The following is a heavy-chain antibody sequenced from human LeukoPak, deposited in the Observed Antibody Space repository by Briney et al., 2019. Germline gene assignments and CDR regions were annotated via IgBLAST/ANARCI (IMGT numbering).Heavy chain of an antibody. CDR3: TRTYSSSSIDY. J-gene: IGHJ4*02. CDR2: IYYSGST. V-gene: IGHV4-59*01. CDR1: GGSISSYY. Sequence: SETLSLTCTVSGGSISSYYWSWIRQPPGKGLEWIGYIYYSGSTNYNPPLKSRVTMSIDTSKNQFSLKLSSVTAADTAVYYCTRTYSSSSIDYWGQGALVTVSS. D-gene: IGHD6-6*01.